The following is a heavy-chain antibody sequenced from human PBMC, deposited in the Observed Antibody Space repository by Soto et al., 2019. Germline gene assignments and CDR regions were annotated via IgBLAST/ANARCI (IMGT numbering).Heavy chain of an antibody. D-gene: IGHD2-15*01. J-gene: IGHJ4*02. CDR1: GYTFTSYD. Sequence: QVQLVQSGAEVKKPGASVKVSCKASGYTFTSYDINWVRQATGQGLEWMGWMNPNSGNTAYAQKFQGRVTMTRHTSRRTAYMELSSLSSEDTAVYFCAREVVGGNLPDWGQGTLVTVSS. CDR2: MNPNSGNT. V-gene: IGHV1-8*01. CDR3: AREVVGGNLPD.